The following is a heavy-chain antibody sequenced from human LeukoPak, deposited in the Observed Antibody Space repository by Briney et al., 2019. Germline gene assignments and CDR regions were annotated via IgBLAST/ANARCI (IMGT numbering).Heavy chain of an antibody. CDR3: ARGGYCSGGSCYSLYFDL. D-gene: IGHD2-15*01. CDR1: GFTVSSNY. J-gene: IGHJ2*01. V-gene: IGHV3-53*01. Sequence: GGSLRLSCAASGFTVSSNYMTRVRQAPGKGLEWVSAIYSGGSTYYADSVKGRFTISRDNSKNTLYLQMINLRAEDTAVYYCARGGYCSGGSCYSLYFDLWGRGTLVTVSS. CDR2: IYSGGST.